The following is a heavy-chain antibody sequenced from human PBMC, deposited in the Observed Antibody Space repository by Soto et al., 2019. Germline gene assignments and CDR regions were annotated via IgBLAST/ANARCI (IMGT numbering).Heavy chain of an antibody. V-gene: IGHV4-59*08. D-gene: IGHD3-9*01. CDR1: GGSISSYY. Sequence: PSETLSLTCTVSGGSISSYYWSWIRQPPGKGLEWIGYIYYSGSTNYNPSLKSRVTISVDTSKNQFSLKLSSVTAADTAVYYCARHPDILTGYGDAFDIWGQGTMVTVSS. J-gene: IGHJ3*02. CDR3: ARHPDILTGYGDAFDI. CDR2: IYYSGST.